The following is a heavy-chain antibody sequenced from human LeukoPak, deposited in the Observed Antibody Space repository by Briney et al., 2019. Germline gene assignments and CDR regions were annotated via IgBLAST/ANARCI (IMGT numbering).Heavy chain of an antibody. V-gene: IGHV3-21*01. Sequence: GSLRLSCAASGFTFSSYSMNWVRQAPGKGLEWVSFMSGSSNYIYYADSVKGRFTISRDNAKNSLYLQMNRLRAEDTAVYYCARVGSTWSYFDYWGQGTLVTVSS. CDR1: GFTFSSYS. CDR3: ARVGSTWSYFDY. CDR2: MSGSSNYI. D-gene: IGHD6-13*01. J-gene: IGHJ4*02.